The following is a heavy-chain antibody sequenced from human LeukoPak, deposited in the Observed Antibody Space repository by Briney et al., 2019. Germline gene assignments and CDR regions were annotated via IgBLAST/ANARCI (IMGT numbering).Heavy chain of an antibody. CDR2: ISAYSGNT. CDR1: GYTFTSYG. Sequence: GASVKVSCKASGYTFTSYGISWVRQAPGQGLEWMGWISAYSGNTNYAQKLQGRVTMTTDTSTSTAYMELRSLRSDDTAVYYCARYCSSTSCYHLGWYYYYGMDVWGQGTTVTVSS. V-gene: IGHV1-18*01. CDR3: ARYCSSTSCYHLGWYYYYGMDV. D-gene: IGHD2-2*01. J-gene: IGHJ6*02.